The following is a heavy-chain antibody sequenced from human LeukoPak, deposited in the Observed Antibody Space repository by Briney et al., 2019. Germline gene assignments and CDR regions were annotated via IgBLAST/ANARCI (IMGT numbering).Heavy chain of an antibody. CDR2: IHSSGTST. Sequence: SETLSLTCTVSGVAISSSTYYWGWIRQAPGKGLEWIGNIHSSGTSTYYHSSLESRVTISVDTSKHQLSLRLRSMQASDTAVYYCARAFCVGECFVLHIFFDSWGQGTLVTVSS. D-gene: IGHD2-21*01. V-gene: IGHV4-39*01. J-gene: IGHJ4*02. CDR3: ARAFCVGECFVLHIFFDS. CDR1: GVAISSSTYY.